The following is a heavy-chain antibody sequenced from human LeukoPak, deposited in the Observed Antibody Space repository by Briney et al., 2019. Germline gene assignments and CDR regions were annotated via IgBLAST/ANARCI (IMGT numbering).Heavy chain of an antibody. J-gene: IGHJ4*02. Sequence: SETLSLTCTVSGGSISSSSHYWGWIRQPPGKGLEWIGSMYYRGSTHHNPSLKSRVTISVDTSKNQFSRKLSSVTAADTAVYYCATTTIRLGYWGQGTLVTVSS. CDR2: MYYRGST. CDR3: ATTTIRLGY. D-gene: IGHD1-26*01. V-gene: IGHV4-39*07. CDR1: GGSISSSSHY.